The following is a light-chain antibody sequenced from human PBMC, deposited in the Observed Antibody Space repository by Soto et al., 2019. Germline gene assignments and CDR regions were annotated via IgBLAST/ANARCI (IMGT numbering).Light chain of an antibody. CDR3: QQYDTYFRYT. CDR1: QSINSN. J-gene: IGKJ2*01. V-gene: IGKV3-15*01. Sequence: EMVMMQSPGTLSVSPGERATLSCRASQSINSNLAWYQQKTGQAPRLLIYDASTRATGIPARFSGSGSGTEFTLAISSLQSDDFANYYCQQYDTYFRYTFGQGTKLDIK. CDR2: DAS.